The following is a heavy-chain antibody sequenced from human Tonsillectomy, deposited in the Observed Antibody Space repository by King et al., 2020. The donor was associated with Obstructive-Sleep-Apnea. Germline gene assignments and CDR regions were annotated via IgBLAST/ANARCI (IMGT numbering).Heavy chain of an antibody. CDR2: VSWNSGTR. CDR1: GFSFDDYA. V-gene: IGHV3-9*01. D-gene: IGHD2/OR15-2a*01. J-gene: IGHJ4*02. CDR3: AKERGPEYTYGHPADH. Sequence: VQLVESGGGLVQPGRSLRLSCAASGFSFDDYAMHWVRQAPGKGLEWVSGVSWNSGTRGYAVSVKGRFTISRDNAKKSLYLQMDSLRPEDTAVYYCAKERGPEYTYGHPADHWGQGTPVTVSS.